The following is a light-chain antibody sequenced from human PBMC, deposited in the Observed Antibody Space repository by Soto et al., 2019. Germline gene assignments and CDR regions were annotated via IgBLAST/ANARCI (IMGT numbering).Light chain of an antibody. CDR3: QQYDSYPLA. J-gene: IGKJ4*01. V-gene: IGKV1-5*03. CDR2: KAS. Sequence: DIQMTQSPSTLSASVGDRVTITCLASQSISNWLAWYQQKPGKAPKYLIYKASNLQSGVPSRFSGSGSGTEFTLTISSLQPDDFATYYCQQYDSYPLAFGGGTRVDIK. CDR1: QSISNW.